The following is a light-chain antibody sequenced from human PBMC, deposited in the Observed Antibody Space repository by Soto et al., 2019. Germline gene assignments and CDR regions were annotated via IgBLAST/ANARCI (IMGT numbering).Light chain of an antibody. CDR3: QQFNTYPLT. CDR1: QGINDY. CDR2: AAS. Sequence: DIQLTQSPSFLSASVGDRVTITCRASQGINDYLAWYQQKPRKAPKLLIYAASTLQSEVPSRFSGSASGTEFTLTISSLQPEDFATYYCQQFNTYPLTFGGGTKVEVK. J-gene: IGKJ4*01. V-gene: IGKV1-9*01.